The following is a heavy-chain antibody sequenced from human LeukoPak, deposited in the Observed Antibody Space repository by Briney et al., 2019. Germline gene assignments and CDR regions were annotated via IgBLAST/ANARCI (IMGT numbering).Heavy chain of an antibody. CDR1: GFSLSTSGAG. CDR2: IYWNDDK. J-gene: IGHJ5*02. D-gene: IGHD3-3*01. Sequence: SGPTLVNPTQTLTLTCTFSGFSLSTSGAGVGWIRQPPGKALEWLALIYWNDDKRYSPSLKSRLTITKDTSKNQVVLTMTNMDPVDTATYYCAHAVSIGVGYNWFDPWGQGTLVTVSS. CDR3: AHAVSIGVGYNWFDP. V-gene: IGHV2-5*01.